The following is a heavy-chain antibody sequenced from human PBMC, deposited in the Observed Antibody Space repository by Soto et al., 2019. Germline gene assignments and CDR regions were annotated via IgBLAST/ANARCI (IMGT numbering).Heavy chain of an antibody. V-gene: IGHV1-69*08. J-gene: IGHJ3*02. CDR2: IIPILGIA. CDR3: ARDRGERNSHDAFDI. Sequence: QVPLVQSGAEVKKPGSSVKVSCKASGGTFSSYTISWVRQAPGQGLEWMGRIIPILGIANYAQKFQGRVTSTADKSTSTAYMELSSLRSEDTAVYYCARDRGERNSHDAFDICGQVTMVTVSS. D-gene: IGHD3-10*01. CDR1: GGTFSSYT.